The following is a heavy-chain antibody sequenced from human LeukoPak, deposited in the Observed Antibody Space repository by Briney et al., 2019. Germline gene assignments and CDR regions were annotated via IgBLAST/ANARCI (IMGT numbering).Heavy chain of an antibody. J-gene: IGHJ4*02. CDR3: AADLGGSGIGNY. D-gene: IGHD3-10*01. Sequence: SVKVSCKASGYTFIGYFVHWVRQARGQRLEWMGWIVVGSGNTKYAPKFQGRVTITRDMSTSTAYMELRSLRSEDTALYYCAADLGGSGIGNYWGQGTLVTVSS. CDR2: IVVGSGNT. V-gene: IGHV1-58*01. CDR1: GYTFIGYF.